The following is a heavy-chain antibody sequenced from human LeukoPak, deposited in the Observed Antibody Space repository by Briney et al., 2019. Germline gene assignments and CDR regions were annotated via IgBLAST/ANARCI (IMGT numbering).Heavy chain of an antibody. CDR2: ISGNGHTI. D-gene: IGHD3-16*02. Sequence: GGSLRLSCAASGFTFHVYAVYWVRQAPGKGLEWVSLISGNGHTISYADSVRGRFTISRDNTKNSLYLQMDSLTTEDTAVYYCARDDGASSLLDFWGQGTLVTVSS. CDR3: ARDDGASSLLDF. V-gene: IGHV3-43*02. J-gene: IGHJ4*02. CDR1: GFTFHVYA.